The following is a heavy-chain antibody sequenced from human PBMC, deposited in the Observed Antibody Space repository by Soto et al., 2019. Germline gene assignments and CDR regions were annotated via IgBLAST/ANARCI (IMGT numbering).Heavy chain of an antibody. J-gene: IGHJ2*01. V-gene: IGHV2-5*02. CDR2: IYWDDNK. D-gene: IGHD6-13*01. CDR3: AHNSSSTWYFIDTYFDL. CDR1: GFSLNTSGVG. Sequence: QITLRESGPTLVKPTQTLTLTCTFSGFSLNTSGVGVGWIRQPPGKALEWLALIYWDDNKRYSPSLKSRLTITQDTSKNQVVLTMTHMDPVDTATYFCAHNSSSTWYFIDTYFDLWGRGTLVTVSS.